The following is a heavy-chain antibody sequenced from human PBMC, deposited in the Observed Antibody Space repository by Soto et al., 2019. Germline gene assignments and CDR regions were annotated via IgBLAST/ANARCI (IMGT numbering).Heavy chain of an antibody. D-gene: IGHD1-26*01. Sequence: PSETLSLTCSVSGGSISCYYLSWSRQHAGKGLEWIGRIYTSGSNKYIPSLKSRVSMSVDTSKNQFSLKLSSVTDADTAVYYCERDQGGSYAYFDSWGQGTLVTVSS. J-gene: IGHJ4*02. V-gene: IGHV4-4*07. CDR2: IYTSGSN. CDR1: GGSISCYY. CDR3: ERDQGGSYAYFDS.